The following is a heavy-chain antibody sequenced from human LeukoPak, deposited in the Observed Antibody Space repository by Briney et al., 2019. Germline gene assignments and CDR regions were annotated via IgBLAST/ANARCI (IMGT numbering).Heavy chain of an antibody. Sequence: SETLSLTCAVSGGSISNYYWSWIRQPAGKGLEWIGRIYSSGSTNYNPSLKSRVTISVDTSKNQFSLKLSSVTAADTAVYYCARSGGDQLPHPFQHWGQGTLVTVSS. CDR2: IYSSGST. D-gene: IGHD2-2*01. CDR1: GGSISNYY. CDR3: ARSGGDQLPHPFQH. V-gene: IGHV4-4*07. J-gene: IGHJ1*01.